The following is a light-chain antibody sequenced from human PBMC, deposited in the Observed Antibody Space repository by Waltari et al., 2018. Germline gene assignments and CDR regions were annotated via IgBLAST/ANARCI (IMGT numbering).Light chain of an antibody. Sequence: QSVLTQPPSASGTPGQRVTISCSGSSSNIGSNTVNWYQQRPGTAPKLLIYSNNQRPSGVPGRFSGSKSGTSASLAISGLQSEDEADYYCAAWDDSLNGPVFGGGTKLTVL. J-gene: IGLJ2*01. V-gene: IGLV1-44*01. CDR2: SNN. CDR3: AAWDDSLNGPV. CDR1: SSNIGSNT.